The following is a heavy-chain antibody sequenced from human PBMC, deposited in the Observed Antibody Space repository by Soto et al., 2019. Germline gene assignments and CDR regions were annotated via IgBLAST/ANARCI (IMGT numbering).Heavy chain of an antibody. CDR3: AKNLPRTGRFDY. J-gene: IGHJ4*02. Sequence: SETLSLTCTVSGGSISNYYWSWIRQPAGKGLEWIGRIYSSGSTNFNPSLRSRVTMSVDSSKNQFSLQMSSVTAADTAVYYCAKNLPRTGRFDYWGQGSLVTVSS. V-gene: IGHV4-4*07. CDR1: GGSISNYY. CDR2: IYSSGST.